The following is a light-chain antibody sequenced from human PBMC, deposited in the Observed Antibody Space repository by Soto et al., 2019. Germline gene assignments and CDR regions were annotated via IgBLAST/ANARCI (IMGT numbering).Light chain of an antibody. Sequence: ELVLTQSPATLSASPGETVTLSCKASQTFYSNYLAWYQQKPGQAPRLLIYGASSRATGIPDRFSGSGSGTDFTLTVSRLEPEDFAVYYCHQYGNSPATFGQGTKVDIK. V-gene: IGKV3-20*01. CDR1: QTFYSNY. CDR3: HQYGNSPAT. J-gene: IGKJ1*01. CDR2: GAS.